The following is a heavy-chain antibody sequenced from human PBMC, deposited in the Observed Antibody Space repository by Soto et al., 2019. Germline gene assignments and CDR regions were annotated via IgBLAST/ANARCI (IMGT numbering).Heavy chain of an antibody. Sequence: SVTVSCQASGGTYSGYAISWVRQAPGQGLEWMGGIIPIFGTANYAQKFQGRVTITADESTSTAYMELSSLRSEDTAVYYCARAKVDTAMYYYYYGMDVWGQGTTVTVSS. J-gene: IGHJ6*02. CDR3: ARAKVDTAMYYYYYGMDV. CDR2: IIPIFGTA. V-gene: IGHV1-69*13. CDR1: GGTYSGYA. D-gene: IGHD5-18*01.